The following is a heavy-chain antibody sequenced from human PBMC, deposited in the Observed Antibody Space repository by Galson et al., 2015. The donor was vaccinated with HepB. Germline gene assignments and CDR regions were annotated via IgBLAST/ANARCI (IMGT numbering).Heavy chain of an antibody. CDR2: ISGYNGNNGNR. Sequence: SVKVSCKASGYSFNSYGISWVRQAPGQGLEWMGWISGYNGNNGNREYAQKFQGRVTITTDTFTGTTYMELRNLRSDDTAMYYCAREEEPSVYLDYWSQRTLVSVSS. CDR1: GYSFNSYG. CDR3: AREEEPSVYLDY. D-gene: IGHD1-14*01. V-gene: IGHV1-18*01. J-gene: IGHJ4*02.